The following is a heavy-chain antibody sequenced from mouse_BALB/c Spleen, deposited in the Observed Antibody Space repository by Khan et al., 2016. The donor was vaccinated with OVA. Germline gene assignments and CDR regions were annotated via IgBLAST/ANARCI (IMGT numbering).Heavy chain of an antibody. V-gene: IGHV14-3*02. D-gene: IGHD2-1*01. CDR1: GFNIKDTY. Sequence: EVQLQQSGAELVRPGASVKLSCTASGFNIKDTYMHWVKQRPEQGLEWIGRIDPSNGDTKYDPKFQDKATIPTDTSSNTAYLQLRSLTSEDTAVYYCATLYGNPSPYWGQGTLVTGSA. CDR3: ATLYGNPSPY. J-gene: IGHJ3*01. CDR2: IDPSNGDT.